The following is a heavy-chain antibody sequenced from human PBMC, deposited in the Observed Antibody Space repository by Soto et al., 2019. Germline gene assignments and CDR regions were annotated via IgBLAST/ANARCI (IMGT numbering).Heavy chain of an antibody. D-gene: IGHD2-21*02. V-gene: IGHV4-30-2*05. CDR2: IFPSGTT. Sequence: PSEPLSLTCGVSGGSLSGATYSWNWIRQTPGKGLEWIGYIFPSGTTYYNPSLKSRVTIVVDTSRNQFSLRLSSVTAADTAVYYCAREGGLAYCGGDCLYNWFEPWGQGTLVTVAS. CDR1: GGSLSGATYS. J-gene: IGHJ5*02. CDR3: AREGGLAYCGGDCLYNWFEP.